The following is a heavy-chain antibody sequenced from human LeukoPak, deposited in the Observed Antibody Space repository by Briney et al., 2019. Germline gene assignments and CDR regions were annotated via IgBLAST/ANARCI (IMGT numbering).Heavy chain of an antibody. CDR1: GYTVTEIS. D-gene: IGHD3-3*01. V-gene: IGHV1-24*01. CDR3: ADFYTTSGFFY. Sequence: ASVKVSCKVFGYTVTEISIHWVRQSPGRGLEWMGGIDGENDQKVYAQQFQDRVTMSEDTSTDTAYMELSNLQSEDTAVYFCADFYTTSGFFYWGQGTLVTVSS. CDR2: IDGENDQK. J-gene: IGHJ4*02.